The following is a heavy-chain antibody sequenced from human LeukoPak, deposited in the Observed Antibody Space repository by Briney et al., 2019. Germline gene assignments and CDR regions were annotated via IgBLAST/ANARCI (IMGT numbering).Heavy chain of an antibody. CDR1: GGSINSGDYY. Sequence: SQTLSLTCTVSGGSINSGDYYWGWIRQPPGKGLEWIGYIYYSGSTYYNPSLKSRVTISIDTSRTQFSLRLSSVTTADSAVYYCARGRMAESATGPFDIWGQGTMVTVSS. D-gene: IGHD2-15*01. J-gene: IGHJ3*02. V-gene: IGHV4-30-4*01. CDR3: ARGRMAESATGPFDI. CDR2: IYYSGST.